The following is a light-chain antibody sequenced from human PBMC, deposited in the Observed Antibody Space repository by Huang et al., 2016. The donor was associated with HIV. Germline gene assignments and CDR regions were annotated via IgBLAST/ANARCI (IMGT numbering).Light chain of an antibody. CDR2: DAS. J-gene: IGKJ3*01. CDR3: QQYDNLPLT. Sequence: DIQMTQSPSSLSASVGDRVTITCQASQDIRNYLNWYQQKPDKAPKLLIYDASNLETGVPSRFSGSGSGTDFTFTISSLQPEDIATYYCQQYDNLPLTFGPGTKVDIK. CDR1: QDIRNY. V-gene: IGKV1-33*01.